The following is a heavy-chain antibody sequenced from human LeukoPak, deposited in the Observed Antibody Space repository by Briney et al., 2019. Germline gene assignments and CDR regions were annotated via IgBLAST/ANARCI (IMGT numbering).Heavy chain of an antibody. CDR3: AREAHPFRDFITMIVVVGPIDY. V-gene: IGHV3-23*01. CDR2: ISGSGGST. CDR1: GFTFSSYA. Sequence: PGGSLRLSCAASGFTFSSYAMSWVRQAPGKGLEWVSAISGSGGSTYYADSVKGRFTISRDNSKNTLYLQMNSLRAEDTAVYYCAREAHPFRDFITMIVVVGPIDYWGQGTLVTVSS. J-gene: IGHJ4*02. D-gene: IGHD3-22*01.